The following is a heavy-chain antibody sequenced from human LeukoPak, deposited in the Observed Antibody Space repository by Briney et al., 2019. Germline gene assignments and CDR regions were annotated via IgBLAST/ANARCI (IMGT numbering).Heavy chain of an antibody. CDR2: ISIRSSYI. CDR1: EFTFSSYS. J-gene: IGHJ5*02. V-gene: IGHV3-21*01. D-gene: IGHD2-2*02. Sequence: GGSLRLSCAASEFTFSSYSMTWFRQAQGKGLKWAPSISIRSSYIYYADSVKGRFTISRDNAKNSLYLQMNSLRAEDTAVYYCARDPLQSVVVPAAIGGPWFDPWGQGTLVTVSS. CDR3: ARDPLQSVVVPAAIGGPWFDP.